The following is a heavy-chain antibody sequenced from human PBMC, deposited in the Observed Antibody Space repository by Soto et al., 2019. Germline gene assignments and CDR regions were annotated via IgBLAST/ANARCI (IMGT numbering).Heavy chain of an antibody. D-gene: IGHD3-10*01. V-gene: IGHV2-5*02. J-gene: IGHJ5*02. CDR2: IYWDDDK. Sequence: GLDLEWLALIYWDDDKRFSPSLEYRLTITKDTSRNQVVLTMTNVDPIDTATYYCARETMVRGLNPWGQGTLVTVSS. CDR3: ARETMVRGLNP.